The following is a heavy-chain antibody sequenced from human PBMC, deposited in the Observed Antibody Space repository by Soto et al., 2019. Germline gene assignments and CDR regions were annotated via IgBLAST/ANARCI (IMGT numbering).Heavy chain of an antibody. CDR3: ARVRGTAGKRYFDY. V-gene: IGHV4-59*01. CDR1: GGSMIAYY. CDR2: TYYSGST. J-gene: IGHJ4*02. Sequence: SETLSLTXTVSGGSMIAYYWNWMRQPPGKGLQWIGYTYYSGSTTYNPSLKSRVTISVDSSKNQFSLKLDSVTPADTAVYYCARVRGTAGKRYFDYWGPGTLVTVSS. D-gene: IGHD6-13*01.